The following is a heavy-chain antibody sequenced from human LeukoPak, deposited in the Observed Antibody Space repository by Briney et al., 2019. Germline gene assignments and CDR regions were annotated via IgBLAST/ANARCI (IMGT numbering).Heavy chain of an antibody. CDR2: ISSSRSFT. CDR3: ASQSSSWYIAY. D-gene: IGHD6-13*01. CDR1: GFSFSDHY. Sequence: PGGSLRLSCAASGFSFSDHYMSWIRQAPGKGLEWVSYISSSRSFTNYADSVKGRFTISRDTAKNSLYLQMNSLRAEDTAVYYCASQSSSWYIAYWGQGTLVTVSS. J-gene: IGHJ4*02. V-gene: IGHV3-11*03.